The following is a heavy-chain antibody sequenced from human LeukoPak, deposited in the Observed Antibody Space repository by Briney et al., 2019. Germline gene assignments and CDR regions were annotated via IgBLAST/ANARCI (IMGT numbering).Heavy chain of an antibody. CDR1: GFTFSSYG. CDR3: ARGSHCGDLVYYYGMDV. CDR2: ISYDGSNK. D-gene: IGHD4-17*01. Sequence: GRSLRLSCAASGFTFSSYGMHWVRQAPGKGLEWVAVISYDGSNKYYADSVKGRFTISRDNSKNTLYLQMNSLRAEDTAVYYCARGSHCGDLVYYYGMDVWGQGTTVTVSS. V-gene: IGHV3-30*03. J-gene: IGHJ6*02.